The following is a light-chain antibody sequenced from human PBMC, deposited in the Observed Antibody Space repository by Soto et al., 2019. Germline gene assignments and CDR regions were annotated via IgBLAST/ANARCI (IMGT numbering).Light chain of an antibody. Sequence: QSVLTQPRSVSGSPGQSVTISCTGTSSDVGGYNYVSWYQQHPGKAPKLMIYDVSKRPSGVPDRFSGSKSGNTASLTISGLKAEDEADYYCCSYAGSYVFGTGTKSPS. CDR3: CSYAGSYV. CDR2: DVS. J-gene: IGLJ1*01. CDR1: SSDVGGYNY. V-gene: IGLV2-11*01.